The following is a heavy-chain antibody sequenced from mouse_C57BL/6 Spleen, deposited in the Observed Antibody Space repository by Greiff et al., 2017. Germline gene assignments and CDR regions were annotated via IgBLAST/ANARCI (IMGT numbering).Heavy chain of an antibody. CDR3: ARTLRGNAMDY. J-gene: IGHJ4*01. CDR1: GFTFSDYG. V-gene: IGHV5-17*01. D-gene: IGHD2-12*01. CDR2: ISSGSSTI. Sequence: DVMLVESGGGLVKPGGSLKLSCAASGFTFSDYGMHWVRQAPEKGLEWVAYISSGSSTIYYADTVKGRFTFSRDNAKNTLFLQMTSLRSEDTAMYYCARTLRGNAMDYWGQGTSVTVSS.